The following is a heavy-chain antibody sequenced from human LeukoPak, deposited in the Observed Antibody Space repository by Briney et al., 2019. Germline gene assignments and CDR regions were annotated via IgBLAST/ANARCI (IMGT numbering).Heavy chain of an antibody. CDR3: ARVPGGALNWFDP. CDR1: GGSISSYY. CDR2: IYYSGST. V-gene: IGHV4-59*08. D-gene: IGHD1-1*01. J-gene: IGHJ5*02. Sequence: KASETLSPTCTVSGGSISSYYWSWIRQPPGKGLEWIGYIYYSGSTNYNPSLKSRVTISVDTSKNQFSLKLSSVTAADTAVYYCARVPGGALNWFDPWGQGTLVTVSS.